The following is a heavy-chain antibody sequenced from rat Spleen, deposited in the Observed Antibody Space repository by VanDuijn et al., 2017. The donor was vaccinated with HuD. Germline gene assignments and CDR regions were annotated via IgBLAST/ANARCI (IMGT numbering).Heavy chain of an antibody. Sequence: EVQLVESGGGLVQPGRSLKLSCAASGFTFSDYAMAWVRQAPKKGLEWVATIIYDGSSTYYRDSVKGRFTISRDNAKSTLYLQMERQRYEDTATYYCARSSILRIITTPLDYWGQGVMFTVSS. CDR2: IIYDGSST. CDR1: GFTFSDYA. V-gene: IGHV5-17*01. D-gene: IGHD1-6*01. J-gene: IGHJ2*01. CDR3: ARSSILRIITTPLDY.